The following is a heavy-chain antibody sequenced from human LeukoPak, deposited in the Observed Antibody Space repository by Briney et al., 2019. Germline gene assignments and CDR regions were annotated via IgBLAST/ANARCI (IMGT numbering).Heavy chain of an antibody. CDR3: ARPSLQLWFGELL. Sequence: PGGSLRLSCAASGFTFSTYWMSWVRQAPGKGLEWVANMKQDGSEKYYVDSVKGRFTISRDNAKNSLYLQMNSLRAEDTAVYYCARPSLQLWFGELLWGQGTLVTVSS. J-gene: IGHJ4*02. CDR1: GFTFSTYW. D-gene: IGHD3-10*01. CDR2: MKQDGSEK. V-gene: IGHV3-7*01.